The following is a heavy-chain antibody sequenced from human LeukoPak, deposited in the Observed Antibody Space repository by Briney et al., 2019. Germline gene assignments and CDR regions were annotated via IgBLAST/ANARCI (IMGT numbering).Heavy chain of an antibody. J-gene: IGHJ6*03. CDR1: GCTISSSSYY. D-gene: IGHD4-17*01. CDR3: ASYTRYGDYGNYYYYMDV. Sequence: SETLTLTCTASGCTISSSSYYWGWIRPPQGKELVWFGTIFYSGSTYYNPSLKNRVTISVDTAKNQFTLNLSSVTAADTAVYYCASYTRYGDYGNYYYYMDVWGKGTTVTISS. CDR2: IFYSGST. V-gene: IGHV4-39*01.